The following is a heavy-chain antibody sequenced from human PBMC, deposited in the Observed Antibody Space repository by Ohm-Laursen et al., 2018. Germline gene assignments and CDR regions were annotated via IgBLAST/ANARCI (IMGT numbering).Heavy chain of an antibody. CDR1: GFTFSDFW. CDR3: ARALWVFQN. CDR2: IKQDGSEK. Sequence: GSLRLSCSASGFTFSDFWMSWVRQAPGKGLEWVANIKQDGSEKYYVDSVKGRFTISRDNAKNSLYLHMNSLRAEDTAVYYCARALWVFQNWGQGTLVTVSA. D-gene: IGHD1-26*01. J-gene: IGHJ1*01. V-gene: IGHV3-7*01.